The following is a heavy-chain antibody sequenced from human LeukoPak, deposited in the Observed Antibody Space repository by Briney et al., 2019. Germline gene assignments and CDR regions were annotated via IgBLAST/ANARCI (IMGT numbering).Heavy chain of an antibody. CDR3: ARVLGAAASPYYFDY. J-gene: IGHJ4*02. CDR2: IYSGGST. Sequence: GGSLRLSCAASGFTVSSNYMSWVRQAPGKGLEWVSVIYSGGSTYYADSVKGRFTISRDNSKNTLYLQMNSLRAEDTAVYYCARVLGAAASPYYFDYWGQGTLVTVSS. CDR1: GFTVSSNY. D-gene: IGHD6-13*01. V-gene: IGHV3-53*01.